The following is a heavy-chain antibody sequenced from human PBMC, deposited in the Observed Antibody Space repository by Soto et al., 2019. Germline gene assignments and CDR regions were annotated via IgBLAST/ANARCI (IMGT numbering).Heavy chain of an antibody. D-gene: IGHD6-19*01. CDR3: ARDQSVAGPTTSDS. CDR2: INTDGTDT. J-gene: IGHJ4*02. CDR1: GFTFRRSW. V-gene: IGHV3-74*01. Sequence: PGGSLRLSCAASGFTFRRSWMHWVRQAPGKGLEWVSRINTDGTDTIYADSVKARFSISRDNAKNTLYLQMNSLRAEDTAVYYCARDQSVAGPTTSDSCGKGTLLTVSS.